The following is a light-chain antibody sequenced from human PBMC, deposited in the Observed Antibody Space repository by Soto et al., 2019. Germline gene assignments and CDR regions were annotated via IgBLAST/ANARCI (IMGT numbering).Light chain of an antibody. CDR1: SSNIGAGYD. V-gene: IGLV1-40*01. CDR3: QSYDSSLTLRV. CDR2: ANT. Sequence: QSVLTQPPSVSGAPGQRVTISCTGSSSNIGAGYDVHWYQQLPGTAPKLLIYANTNRPSGVPDRFSGSKSGTSASLAITGLQADDDADYSCQSYDSSLTLRVFGTGTKVTVL. J-gene: IGLJ1*01.